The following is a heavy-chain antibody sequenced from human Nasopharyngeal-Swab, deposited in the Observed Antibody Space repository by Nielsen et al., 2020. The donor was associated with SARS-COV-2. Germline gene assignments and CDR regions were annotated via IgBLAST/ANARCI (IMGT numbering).Heavy chain of an antibody. CDR2: IIPIFGTA. V-gene: IGHV1-69*13. J-gene: IGHJ4*02. CDR1: GGTFSSYA. Sequence: SVKVSCKASGGTFSSYAISWVRQAPGQGLEWMGGIIPIFGTANYAQKFQGRVTITADESTSTAYMELSSLGSEDTAVYYCARGPFYFWSGRPYFDYWGQGTLVTVSS. D-gene: IGHD3-3*01. CDR3: ARGPFYFWSGRPYFDY.